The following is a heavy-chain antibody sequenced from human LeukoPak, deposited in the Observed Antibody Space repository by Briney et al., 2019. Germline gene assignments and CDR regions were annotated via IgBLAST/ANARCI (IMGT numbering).Heavy chain of an antibody. CDR1: GFTFTSYD. CDR2: IGIAGDT. J-gene: IGHJ4*02. D-gene: IGHD4-11*01. V-gene: IGHV3-13*04. CDR3: TRGVNSNVFHFAS. Sequence: GGSLRLSCAASGFTFTSYDTHWVRQVTGKGLEWVSAIGIAGDTYYPGSVRGRFTISRENAKNSLYLQMNSLRAGDTAVYYCTRGVNSNVFHFASWGQGTLVTVSS.